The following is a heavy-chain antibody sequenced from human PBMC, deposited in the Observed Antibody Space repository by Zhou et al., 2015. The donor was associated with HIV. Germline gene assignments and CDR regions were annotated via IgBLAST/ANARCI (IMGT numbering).Heavy chain of an antibody. CDR1: GGTFSSYA. Sequence: QVQLVQSGAEVKKPGSSVKVSCKASGGTFSSYAISWVRQAPGQGLEWMGGIIPIFGTANYAQKFQGRVTITADESTSTAYMELSSLRSEDTAVYYCARVGRYYYDSSGYYYFDYWGQGTLVTVSS. CDR3: ARVGRYYYDSSGYYYFDY. J-gene: IGHJ4*02. V-gene: IGHV1-69*01. D-gene: IGHD3-22*01. CDR2: IIPIFGTA.